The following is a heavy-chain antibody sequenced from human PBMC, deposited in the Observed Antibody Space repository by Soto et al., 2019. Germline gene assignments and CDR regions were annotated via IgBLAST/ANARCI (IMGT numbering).Heavy chain of an antibody. J-gene: IGHJ6*02. CDR3: ARNTVYDFWSGYYSPRTNYYYGMDV. Sequence: SVKVSCKASGGTFSSYAISWVRQAPGQGLEWMGGIIPIFGTANYAQKFQGRVTITADESTSTAYMELSSLRSEDTAVYYCARNTVYDFWSGYYSPRTNYYYGMDVWGQGTTVTVSS. CDR2: IIPIFGTA. D-gene: IGHD3-3*01. CDR1: GGTFSSYA. V-gene: IGHV1-69*13.